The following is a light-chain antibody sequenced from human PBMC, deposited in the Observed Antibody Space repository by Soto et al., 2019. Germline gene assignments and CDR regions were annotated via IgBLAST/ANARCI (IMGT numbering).Light chain of an antibody. CDR2: AAS. CDR1: QSISSY. CDR3: QQSYSNPLT. J-gene: IGKJ4*02. Sequence: DIQMTQSPSSLSASVGDRVSIAFGASQSISSYLNWYQQKPGKAPKRLIYAASSLQSGVPSRFSSSGSGTDFALTISSLQPEDFATYSCQQSYSNPLTFGGGTNV. V-gene: IGKV1-39*01.